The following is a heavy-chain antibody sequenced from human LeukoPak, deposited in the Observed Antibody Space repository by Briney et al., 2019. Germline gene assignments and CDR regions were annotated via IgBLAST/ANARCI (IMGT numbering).Heavy chain of an antibody. Sequence: SGGSLRLSCTASGFTFSSFAMSWVRQAPGKGLEWVSGLTGGGEKTFYADSVKGRFTLSRDNSNKTQFLQMSSLRADDTALYFCAKHVNYDISGALGSWGQGTLVAVSS. V-gene: IGHV3-23*01. CDR3: AKHVNYDISGALGS. CDR2: LTGGGEKT. J-gene: IGHJ4*02. CDR1: GFTFSSFA. D-gene: IGHD2-15*01.